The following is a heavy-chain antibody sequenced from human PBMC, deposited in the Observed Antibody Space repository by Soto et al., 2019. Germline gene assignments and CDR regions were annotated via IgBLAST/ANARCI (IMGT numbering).Heavy chain of an antibody. Sequence: SETLSLTCTVSGRSIASNIYYWAWIRQPPGKGLEWIGSMYHSGNTYYNPSLKSRVAISVDTSQNQLTLKLNSVTAADTAVYYCARDPLAVVGTAFDYWGQGTLVTSPQ. CDR1: GRSIASNIYY. D-gene: IGHD6-19*01. J-gene: IGHJ4*02. V-gene: IGHV4-39*02. CDR2: MYHSGNT. CDR3: ARDPLAVVGTAFDY.